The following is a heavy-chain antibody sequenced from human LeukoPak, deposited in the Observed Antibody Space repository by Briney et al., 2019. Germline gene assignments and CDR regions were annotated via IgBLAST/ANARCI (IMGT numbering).Heavy chain of an antibody. CDR3: AKDVGTTVTTSDY. J-gene: IGHJ4*02. Sequence: GGSLRVSCAASGFTFSNFAVSWVRQAPGRGLEWVSTISGSGGSTYYADSVKGRFTISRDNSKNTLYLQMNSLRAEDTAVYYCAKDVGTTVTTSDYWGQGTLVTVSS. CDR1: GFTFSNFA. V-gene: IGHV3-23*01. CDR2: ISGSGGST. D-gene: IGHD4-17*01.